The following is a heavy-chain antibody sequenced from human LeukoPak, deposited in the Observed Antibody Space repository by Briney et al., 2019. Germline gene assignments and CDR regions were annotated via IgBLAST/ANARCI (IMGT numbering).Heavy chain of an antibody. J-gene: IGHJ6*02. CDR1: GFMFSSNW. CDR3: ARDRHCANGVCHSPPGMDV. D-gene: IGHD2-8*01. Sequence: GGSLRLSCAASGFMFSSNWMSWVRQAPGKGLEWVADIWFDGKNEHFADSVKGRFTISRDNSKNTMYLQINSLRAEDTAVYYCARDRHCANGVCHSPPGMDVWGQGTTVTVSS. V-gene: IGHV3-33*08. CDR2: IWFDGKNE.